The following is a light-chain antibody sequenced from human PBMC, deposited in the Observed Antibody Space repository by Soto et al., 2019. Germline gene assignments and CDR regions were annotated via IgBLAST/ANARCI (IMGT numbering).Light chain of an antibody. CDR3: QQYGSSYT. CDR2: GIS. J-gene: IGKJ2*01. V-gene: IGKV3-20*01. Sequence: EIVLTQSPGTLSLSPGERATLSCRASQSVSSSHTAWYQQKPGQAPRLLIYGISNRATGIPDRFSGSGSGTDFTLNISRLESEDFAVYYCQQYGSSYTFGQGTKLEIK. CDR1: QSVSSSH.